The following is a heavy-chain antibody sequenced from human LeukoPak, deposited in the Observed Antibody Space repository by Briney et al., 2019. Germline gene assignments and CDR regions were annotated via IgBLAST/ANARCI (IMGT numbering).Heavy chain of an antibody. D-gene: IGHD5-12*01. CDR1: GFSVSSNY. V-gene: IGHV3-53*01. J-gene: IGHJ4*02. CDR2: LYSGGNT. Sequence: GGSLRLSCEVSGFSVSSNYMSWVLQAPGKGLEWVSVLYSGGNTYYAASVKGRFTISRDNSKNTLYLQMNSLRAEDTAVYYCATMDIVATTGFDYWGQGTLVTVSS. CDR3: ATMDIVATTGFDY.